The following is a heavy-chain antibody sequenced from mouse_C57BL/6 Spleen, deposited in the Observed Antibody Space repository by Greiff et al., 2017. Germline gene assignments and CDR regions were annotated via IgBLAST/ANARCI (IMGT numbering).Heavy chain of an antibody. Sequence: VQLQQSGPELVKPGASVKISCKASGYTFTDYYMNWVKQSHGKSLEWIGDINPNNGGTSYNQKFKGKATLTVDKSSSTAYMELRSLTSEDSAVYYCARSLNWDDFDYWGQGTTLTVSS. V-gene: IGHV1-26*01. CDR2: INPNNGGT. J-gene: IGHJ2*01. CDR3: ARSLNWDDFDY. CDR1: GYTFTDYY. D-gene: IGHD4-1*01.